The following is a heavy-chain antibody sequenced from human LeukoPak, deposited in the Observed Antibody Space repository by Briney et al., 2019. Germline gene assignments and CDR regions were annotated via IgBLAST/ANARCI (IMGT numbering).Heavy chain of an antibody. Sequence: GGSLRLSCAASGFTFDDYGMSWVRQAPGKGLVWVSRMNSDGSSTTYADSVKGRFTISRDNAKNSLYLQMNSLRAEDTAVYYCAREDVWGSYPFDYWGQGTLVTVSS. V-gene: IGHV3-20*04. D-gene: IGHD3-16*01. CDR2: MNSDGSST. J-gene: IGHJ4*02. CDR3: AREDVWGSYPFDY. CDR1: GFTFDDYG.